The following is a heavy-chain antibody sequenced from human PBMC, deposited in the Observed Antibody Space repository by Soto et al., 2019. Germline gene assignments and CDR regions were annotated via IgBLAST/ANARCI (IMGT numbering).Heavy chain of an antibody. CDR2: IYYSGST. Sequence: SETLSLTCTVSGGSISSSSYYWGWIRQPPGKGLEWIGSIYYSGSTYYNPSLKSRVTISVDTSKNQFSLKLSSVTAADTAVYYCARQWELLDWFDPWGQVTLGT. D-gene: IGHD1-26*01. CDR3: ARQWELLDWFDP. V-gene: IGHV4-39*01. CDR1: GGSISSSSYY. J-gene: IGHJ5*02.